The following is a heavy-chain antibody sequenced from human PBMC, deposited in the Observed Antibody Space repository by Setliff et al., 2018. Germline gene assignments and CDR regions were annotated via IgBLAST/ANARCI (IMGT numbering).Heavy chain of an antibody. V-gene: IGHV1-46*01. Sequence: GASVKVSCNASGYTFTDYYMHWMRQAPGQGLEWMGIINPSGGSTSYAQKFQGRVTMTRDTSTSTVYMELSSLRSEDTAVYYCARDARDFWSGYSSHEGFDPWGQGTLVTVSS. J-gene: IGHJ5*02. D-gene: IGHD3-3*01. CDR2: INPSGGST. CDR1: GYTFTDYY. CDR3: ARDARDFWSGYSSHEGFDP.